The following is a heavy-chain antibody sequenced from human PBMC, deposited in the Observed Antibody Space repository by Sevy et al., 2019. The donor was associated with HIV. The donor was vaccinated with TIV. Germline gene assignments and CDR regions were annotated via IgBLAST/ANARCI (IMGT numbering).Heavy chain of an antibody. D-gene: IGHD6-13*01. V-gene: IGHV3-9*01. Sequence: GGSLRLSCAASGFTFDDYAMHWVRQAPGKGLEWVSGISWNSGSIGYAYSVKGRFTISRDNAKNSLYLQMNSLRAEDTALYYCAKDISSTGGMDVWGQGTTVTVSS. CDR3: AKDISSTGGMDV. J-gene: IGHJ6*02. CDR2: ISWNSGSI. CDR1: GFTFDDYA.